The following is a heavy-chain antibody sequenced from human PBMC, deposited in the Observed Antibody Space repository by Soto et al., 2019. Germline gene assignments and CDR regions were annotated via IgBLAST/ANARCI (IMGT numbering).Heavy chain of an antibody. J-gene: IGHJ6*02. CDR2: INHSGST. CDR3: ARNGSYYDFWSGYYFGGGMDV. Sequence: SETLSLTCAVYGGSFSGYYWSWIRQPPGKGLEWIGEINHSGSTNYNPSLKSRVTISVDTSKNQFSLKLSSVTAADTAVYYCARNGSYYDFWSGYYFGGGMDVWGQGTTVTVS. CDR1: GGSFSGYY. V-gene: IGHV4-34*01. D-gene: IGHD3-3*01.